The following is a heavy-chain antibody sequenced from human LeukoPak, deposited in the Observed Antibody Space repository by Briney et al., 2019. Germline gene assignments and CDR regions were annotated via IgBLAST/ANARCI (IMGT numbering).Heavy chain of an antibody. CDR3: AGEFSSSWYNWFDP. CDR1: GYSISSGYF. J-gene: IGHJ5*02. D-gene: IGHD6-13*01. Sequence: SETLSLTCTVSGYSISSGYFWGWIRQPPGKGLEWIGSIYHSGSTYYNPSHKSRVTMSVDTSKNQFSLKLSSVTAADTAVYYCAGEFSSSWYNWFDPWGQGTLVTVSS. V-gene: IGHV4-38-2*02. CDR2: IYHSGST.